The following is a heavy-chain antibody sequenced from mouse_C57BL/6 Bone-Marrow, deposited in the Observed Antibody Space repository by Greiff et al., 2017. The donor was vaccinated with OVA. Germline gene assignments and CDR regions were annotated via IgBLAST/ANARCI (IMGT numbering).Heavy chain of an antibody. CDR2: IYPGDGDT. V-gene: IGHV1-82*01. D-gene: IGHD2-5*01. Sequence: QVQLQQSGPELVKPGASVKISCKASGYAFSSSWMNWVKQRPGKGLEWIGRIYPGDGDTNYNGKFKGKATLTADKSSSTAYMQLSSLTSEDSAVYFCARTYYSNPAWFAYWGQGTLVTVSA. CDR1: GYAFSSSW. J-gene: IGHJ3*01. CDR3: ARTYYSNPAWFAY.